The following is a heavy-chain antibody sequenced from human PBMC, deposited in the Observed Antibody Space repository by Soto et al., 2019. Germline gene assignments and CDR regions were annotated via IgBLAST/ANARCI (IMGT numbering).Heavy chain of an antibody. D-gene: IGHD5-12*01. CDR2: INSDGSST. V-gene: IGHV3-74*01. CDR1: GFTFSSYW. J-gene: IGHJ6*02. Sequence: VSLRLSCAASGFTFSSYWMHWVRQAPGKGLVWVSRINSDGSSTSYADSVKGRFTISRDNAKNTLYLQMNSLRAEDTAVYYCARGYSGYDFHGLPGDYYYYGMDVWGQGTTVTVSS. CDR3: ARGYSGYDFHGLPGDYYYYGMDV.